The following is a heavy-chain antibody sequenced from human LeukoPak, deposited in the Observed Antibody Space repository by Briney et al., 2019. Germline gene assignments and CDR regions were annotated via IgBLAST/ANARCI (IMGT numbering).Heavy chain of an antibody. CDR2: INHSGST. CDR3: ARSAYCSSTSCYSNYYYMDV. Sequence: PSETLSLTCAVYGGSFSGCYWSWIRQPPGKGLEWIGEINHSGSTNYNPSLKSRVTISVDTSKNQFSLKLSSVTAADTAVYYCARSAYCSSTSCYSNYYYMDVWGKGTTVTISS. J-gene: IGHJ6*03. CDR1: GGSFSGCY. V-gene: IGHV4-34*01. D-gene: IGHD2-2*01.